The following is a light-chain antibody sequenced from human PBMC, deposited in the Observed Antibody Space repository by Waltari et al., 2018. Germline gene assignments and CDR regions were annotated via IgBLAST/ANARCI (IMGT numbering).Light chain of an antibody. CDR3: QHYVRLPVT. J-gene: IGKJ1*01. V-gene: IGKV3-20*01. CDR1: QSFGRS. CDR2: DAS. Sequence: EIVLTQSPGTLSLSPGERATLSCGASQSFGRSLAWYQQKPGRAPRLLLYDASSRATGIPDRFSGSGFGTDFSLTISRLEPEDFAVYYCQHYVRLPVTFGQGTKVEIK.